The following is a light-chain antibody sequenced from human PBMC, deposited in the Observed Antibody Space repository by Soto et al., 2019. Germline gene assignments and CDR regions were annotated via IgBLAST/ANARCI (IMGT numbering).Light chain of an antibody. CDR1: QSITSY. V-gene: IGKV1-39*01. CDR3: QQSYTTPYT. CDR2: AAS. J-gene: IGKJ2*01. Sequence: DIQMTQSPSSLSASVGDRVTITCRASQSITSYLNWYQQMPGKAPNLLIYAASSLQSGVPSRFSGSGSGTDFSLTISSLQPEDFATYYCQQSYTTPYTFGQGTKVDIK.